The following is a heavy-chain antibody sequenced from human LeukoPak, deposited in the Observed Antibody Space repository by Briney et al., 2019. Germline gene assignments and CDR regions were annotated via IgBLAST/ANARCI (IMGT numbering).Heavy chain of an antibody. D-gene: IGHD3-16*01. CDR1: GFTFSSYS. CDR3: ARNLGYVAPYYYYGMDV. CDR2: ISSSSSAI. J-gene: IGHJ6*02. Sequence: PGGSLRLSCAASGFTFSSYSMNWVRQAPGKGLEWVSYISSSSSAIYYADSVKGRFTISRDNAKNSLYLQMNSLRAEDTAVYYCARNLGYVAPYYYYGMDVWGQGTTVTVSS. V-gene: IGHV3-48*04.